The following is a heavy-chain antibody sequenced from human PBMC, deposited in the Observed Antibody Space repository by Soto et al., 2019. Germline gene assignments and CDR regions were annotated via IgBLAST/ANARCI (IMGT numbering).Heavy chain of an antibody. D-gene: IGHD3-10*01. Sequence: QVQLVQSGAEVKKPGASVKVSCKASGYTFTSYAISWVRQAPGRGLEWMGWISAYNGNTKYAQKVQCRVTMRTDTDTSIVYVERRRRGCDVPAVDYCSRDLTRGLGDYWGHGILVTVSS. CDR1: GYTFTSYA. J-gene: IGHJ4*01. V-gene: IGHV1-18*01. CDR2: ISAYNGNT. CDR3: SRDLTRGLGDY.